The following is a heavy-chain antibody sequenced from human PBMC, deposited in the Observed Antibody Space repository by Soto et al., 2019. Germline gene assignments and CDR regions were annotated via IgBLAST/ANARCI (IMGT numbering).Heavy chain of an antibody. CDR3: AGCYTSGSYLYDY. V-gene: IGHV1-18*01. CDR2: ISAYNGNT. Sequence: GASVKVSCKASGYTFTTYGISWVRQAPGQGLEWMGWISAYNGNTNYAQNLQGRVTMTTDTYTSTAYMELRRLISDDTAVYYCAGCYTSGSYLYDYWGQGTLVTVSS. CDR1: GYTFTTYG. J-gene: IGHJ4*02. D-gene: IGHD3-10*01.